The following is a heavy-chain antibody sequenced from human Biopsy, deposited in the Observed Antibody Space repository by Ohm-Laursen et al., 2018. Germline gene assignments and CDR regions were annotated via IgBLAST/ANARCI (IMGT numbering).Heavy chain of an antibody. Sequence: SSVKVSCKASGAAFTNYAINWVRQAPGHGLEWMGGIITVSETAGYAERFQGRVTITADVTTTTAYMDLSGLRSEDTAVYYCVAYPSSGFFENNDDFAMDVWGRGTLVTVSS. CDR3: VAYPSSGFFENNDDFAMDV. V-gene: IGHV1-69*01. J-gene: IGHJ2*01. D-gene: IGHD6-19*01. CDR1: GAAFTNYA. CDR2: IITVSETA.